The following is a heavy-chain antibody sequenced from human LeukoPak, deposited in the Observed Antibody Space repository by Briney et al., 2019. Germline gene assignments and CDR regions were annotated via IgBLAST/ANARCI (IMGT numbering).Heavy chain of an antibody. CDR3: ARATMRGFLDRFDP. J-gene: IGHJ5*02. CDR2: IIPIFGTA. D-gene: IGHD3-3*01. Sequence: SVKVSCKASGGTFSSYAISWVRQAPGQGLEWMGGIIPIFGTANYAQKFQGRVTTTADVSTSTAYMELSSLRSEDTAVYYCARATMRGFLDRFDPWGQGTLVTVSS. V-gene: IGHV1-69*13. CDR1: GGTFSSYA.